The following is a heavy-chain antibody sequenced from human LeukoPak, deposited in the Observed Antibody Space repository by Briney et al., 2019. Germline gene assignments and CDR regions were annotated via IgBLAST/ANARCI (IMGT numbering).Heavy chain of an antibody. J-gene: IGHJ4*02. CDR3: ARPSGGSLYVY. D-gene: IGHD1-26*01. Sequence: PGGSLRLSCAASGFTFSSYWMHWVRQAPGKGLVWVSRINSDGSSTSYADSVKGRFTISRDNAKNTLYLQMNSLRAEDTAVYYCARPSGGSLYVYWGQGTLVTVSS. CDR1: GFTFSSYW. CDR2: INSDGSST. V-gene: IGHV3-74*01.